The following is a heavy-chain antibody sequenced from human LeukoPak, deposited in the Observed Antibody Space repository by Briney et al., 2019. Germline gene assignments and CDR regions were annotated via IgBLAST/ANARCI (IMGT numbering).Heavy chain of an antibody. Sequence: ASVKVSCKASGYTFTGYYMHWVRQAPGQGLEWMGWINPNSGGTNYAQKFQGRVTMTRDTSISTAYMELSRLRSDDTAVYYRARASYSYGTTGDYWGQGTLVTVSS. J-gene: IGHJ4*02. CDR1: GYTFTGYY. V-gene: IGHV1-2*02. CDR3: ARASYSYGTTGDY. CDR2: INPNSGGT. D-gene: IGHD5-18*01.